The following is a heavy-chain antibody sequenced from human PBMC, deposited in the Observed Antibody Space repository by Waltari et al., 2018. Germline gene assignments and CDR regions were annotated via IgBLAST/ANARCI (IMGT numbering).Heavy chain of an antibody. J-gene: IGHJ4*02. CDR2: ISDSGVKT. CDR1: GFTFKSFG. Sequence: EVQLSESGGSLVQPGESLRLSCAASGFTFKSFGLSWLRQAPGRGLEWVAGISDSGVKTYYSDSVRGRFTISRDNSKNRLYLQMDSLRAEDTGIYFCAKDGVVTGAGQVGGSYLDSWGQGSLVTVSS. D-gene: IGHD6-19*01. V-gene: IGHV3-23*01. CDR3: AKDGVVTGAGQVGGSYLDS.